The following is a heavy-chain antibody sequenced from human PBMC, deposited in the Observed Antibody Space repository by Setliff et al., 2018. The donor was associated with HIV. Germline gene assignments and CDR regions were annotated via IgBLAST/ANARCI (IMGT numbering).Heavy chain of an antibody. V-gene: IGHV3-53*01. CDR3: ARYRSPGNSEYYFDY. CDR1: GFTVSRYY. Sequence: GGSLRLSCAASGFTVSRYYMSWVRQAPGKGLEWVSIIYSGGTTYYADSVKGRFTISRDNAKHSLYLQMNSLRAEDTAVYYCARYRSPGNSEYYFDYWGQGTLVTVSS. D-gene: IGHD4-4*01. CDR2: IYSGGTT. J-gene: IGHJ4*02.